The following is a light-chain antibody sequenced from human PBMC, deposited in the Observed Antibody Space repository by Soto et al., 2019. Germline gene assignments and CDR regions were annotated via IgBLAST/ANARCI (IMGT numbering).Light chain of an antibody. V-gene: IGKV3-20*01. Sequence: EIVLTQSPGTLSLSPGERATLSCRASQSVSSSNLAWYQQKPGQAPRLLIYGASSRATGIPVRFSGSGSGTDFSLSINRLEPEDFAVYYCQQYGNSPRTFGQGTKVEIK. CDR2: GAS. CDR1: QSVSSSN. J-gene: IGKJ1*01. CDR3: QQYGNSPRT.